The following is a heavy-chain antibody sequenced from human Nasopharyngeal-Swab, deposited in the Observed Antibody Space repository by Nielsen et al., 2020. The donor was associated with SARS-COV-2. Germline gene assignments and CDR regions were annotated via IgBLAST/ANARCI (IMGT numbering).Heavy chain of an antibody. D-gene: IGHD2-15*01. Sequence: WIRQPPGKGLEGVSVIYSGGSTYYADSVKCRFTISRDNSKNTLYLQMNSLRAEDTAVYYCARDGHVHCSGGSCYYYYGMDVWGQGTTVTVSS. J-gene: IGHJ6*02. V-gene: IGHV3-53*01. CDR2: IYSGGST. CDR3: ARDGHVHCSGGSCYYYYGMDV.